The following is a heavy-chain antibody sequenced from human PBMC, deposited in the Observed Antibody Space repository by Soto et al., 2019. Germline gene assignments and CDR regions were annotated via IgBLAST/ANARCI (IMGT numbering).Heavy chain of an antibody. CDR3: ARDSGDSSGWYVDY. CDR2: ISYDGSNK. V-gene: IGHV3-30-3*01. J-gene: IGHJ4*02. Sequence: GGSLRLSCAASGFTFSSYAMHWVRQAPGKGLEWVAVISYDGSNKYYADSVKGRFTISRDNSKNTLYLQMNSLRAEDTAVYYCARDSGDSSGWYVDYWGQGTLVTVSS. D-gene: IGHD6-19*01. CDR1: GFTFSSYA.